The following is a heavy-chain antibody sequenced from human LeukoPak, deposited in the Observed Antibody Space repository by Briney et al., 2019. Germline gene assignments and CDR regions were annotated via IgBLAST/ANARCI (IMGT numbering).Heavy chain of an antibody. CDR3: ARGKGSGSHYNWFDP. D-gene: IGHD3-10*01. CDR2: IYYSGST. CDR1: GGSISSYY. V-gene: IGHV4-59*01. J-gene: IGHJ5*02. Sequence: PSETLSLTCTVSGGSISSYYWSWIRQPPGKGLEWIGYIYYSGSTNYNPSLKSRVTISVGTSKNQFSLKLSSVTAADTAVYYRARGKGSGSHYNWFDPWGQGTLVTVSS.